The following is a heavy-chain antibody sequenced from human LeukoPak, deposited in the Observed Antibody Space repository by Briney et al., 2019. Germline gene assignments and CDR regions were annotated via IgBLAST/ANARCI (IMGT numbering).Heavy chain of an antibody. V-gene: IGHV1-18*01. CDR1: GYTFTSYG. D-gene: IGHD2-2*01. J-gene: IGHJ5*02. CDR3: ARLRGAVPAAIRNGNWFDP. CDR2: ISSYNGNT. Sequence: ASVKVSCKASGYTFTSYGISWVRQAPGQGLEWMGWISSYNGNTNYAQKLQGRVTMTTDTSTSTAYMELRSLRSDDTAVYYCARLRGAVPAAIRNGNWFDPWGQGTLVTVSS.